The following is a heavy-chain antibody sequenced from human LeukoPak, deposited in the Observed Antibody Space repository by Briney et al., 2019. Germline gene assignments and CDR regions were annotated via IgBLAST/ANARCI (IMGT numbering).Heavy chain of an antibody. Sequence: ASVKVSCKASGYTFTSYGISWVRQAPGQGLEWMGWISAYNGNTNYAQKLQGRVTMTTDTSTGTAYMELRSLRSDDTAVYYCARGITYYDFWSGYLFDYWGQGTLVTVSS. CDR1: GYTFTSYG. D-gene: IGHD3-3*01. CDR3: ARGITYYDFWSGYLFDY. CDR2: ISAYNGNT. J-gene: IGHJ4*02. V-gene: IGHV1-18*01.